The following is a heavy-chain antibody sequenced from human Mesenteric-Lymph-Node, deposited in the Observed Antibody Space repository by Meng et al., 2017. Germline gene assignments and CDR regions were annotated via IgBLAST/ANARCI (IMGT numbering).Heavy chain of an antibody. V-gene: IGHV1-69*12. CDR2: IIPIFGTA. J-gene: IGHJ4*02. CDR1: GGTFSSYA. CDR3: VRSITMVRGDAAFDY. D-gene: IGHD3-10*01. Sequence: QVQLVQSGAEVKKPGSSVKVSCKASGGTFSSYAISWVRQAPGQGLEWMGGIIPIFGTANYAQKFQGRVTITADESTSTAYMELSSLRSEDTAVYYCVRSITMVRGDAAFDYWGQGTLVTVSS.